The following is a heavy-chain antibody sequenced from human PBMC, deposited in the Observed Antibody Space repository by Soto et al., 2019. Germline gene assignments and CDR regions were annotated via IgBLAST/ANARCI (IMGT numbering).Heavy chain of an antibody. V-gene: IGHV1-2*02. Sequence: ASVKVSCKAAGYTFTGYYMHWVRQAPGQGLEWMGWINPNSGGTNYAQKFQGRVTMTRDTSISTAYMELSRLRSDDTAVYYCARDWFVVVVAPRTGMDVWGQGTTLTVS. CDR3: ARDWFVVVVAPRTGMDV. D-gene: IGHD2-15*01. CDR1: GYTFTGYY. J-gene: IGHJ6*02. CDR2: INPNSGGT.